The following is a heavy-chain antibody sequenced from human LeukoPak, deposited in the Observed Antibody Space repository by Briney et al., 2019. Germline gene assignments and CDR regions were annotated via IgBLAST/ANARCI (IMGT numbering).Heavy chain of an antibody. CDR3: AGGEMATIHDY. CDR2: ISSSASTI. Sequence: GGSLRLSCAASGFTFSSYEMNWVRQAPGKGLEWVSYISSSASTIYYADSVKGRFTISRDNAKNSLYLQMNSLRAEDTAVYYCAGGEMATIHDYWGQGTLVTVSS. J-gene: IGHJ4*02. D-gene: IGHD5-24*01. CDR1: GFTFSSYE. V-gene: IGHV3-48*03.